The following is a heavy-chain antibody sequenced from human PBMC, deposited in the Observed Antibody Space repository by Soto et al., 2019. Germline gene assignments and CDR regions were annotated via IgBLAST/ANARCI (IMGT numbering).Heavy chain of an antibody. J-gene: IGHJ4*02. CDR2: IYYSGST. CDR3: ARTYGDYVGHYFDY. CDR1: GGSISSGDYY. Sequence: PSETLSLTCTVSGGSISSGDYYWSWIRQPPGKGLEWIGYIYYSGSTYYNPSLKSRVTISVDTSKNQFSLKLSSVTAADTAVYYCARTYGDYVGHYFDYWGQGTLVTVSS. V-gene: IGHV4-30-4*01. D-gene: IGHD4-17*01.